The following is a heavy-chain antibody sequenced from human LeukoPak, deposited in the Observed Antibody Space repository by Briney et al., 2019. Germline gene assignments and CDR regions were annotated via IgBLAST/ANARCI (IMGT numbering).Heavy chain of an antibody. CDR3: AKDGVVTITFDY. CDR1: GFTFSSYA. V-gene: IGHV3-23*01. D-gene: IGHD3-16*01. J-gene: IGHJ4*02. CDR2: ISGSGGST. Sequence: GGSLRLSCTASGFTFSSYAMSWVRQAPGKGLEWVSVISGSGGSTYYGDSVKGRFTISRDNPKNTLYLQMDSLRAEDTAIYYCAKDGVVTITFDYWGQGTLVTVSS.